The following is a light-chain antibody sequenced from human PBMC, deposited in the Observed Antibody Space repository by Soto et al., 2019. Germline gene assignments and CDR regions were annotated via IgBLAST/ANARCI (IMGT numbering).Light chain of an antibody. CDR1: SSDVGGYNF. Sequence: QSALTQPASVSGSPGQSITISCTGISSDVGGYNFVSWYQQHPGKAPKLMIYGDSRPSGVSDRFSGSKSGNTASLTISGLQAEDEGDYYCCSNAGTRTVFGGGTKVTVL. CDR2: GDS. CDR3: CSNAGTRTV. V-gene: IGLV2-23*01. J-gene: IGLJ3*02.